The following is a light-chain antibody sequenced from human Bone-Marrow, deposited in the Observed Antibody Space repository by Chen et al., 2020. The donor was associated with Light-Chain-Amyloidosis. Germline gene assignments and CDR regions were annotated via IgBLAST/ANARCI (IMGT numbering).Light chain of an antibody. CDR3: HQYNSWPPWT. CDR2: DAS. V-gene: IGKV3-15*01. Sequence: EIVMTPFPATLSVSPGEGATLSCRASQTVGTNLAWYQQKPGQAPRLLIFDASTRATGVPARFSGSASGTEFTLTISNLQSEDIAVYYCHQYNSWPPWTFGQGTKVDIK. J-gene: IGKJ1*01. CDR1: QTVGTN.